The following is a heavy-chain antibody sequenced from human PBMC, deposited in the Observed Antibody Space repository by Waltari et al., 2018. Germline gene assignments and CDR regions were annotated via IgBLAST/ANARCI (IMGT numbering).Heavy chain of an antibody. V-gene: IGHV3-7*01. CDR1: GFTFSSYW. Sequence: EVQLVESGGGLVQPGGSLRLSCAASGFTFSSYWMSWVRQAPGKGVEWVANIKEGGSGKYYVDSVKGRFPISRDNAKNSLDLQMNSLRAEDTAVYYCASVDTAMVYYFDYWGQGTLVTVSS. J-gene: IGHJ4*02. CDR2: IKEGGSGK. D-gene: IGHD5-18*01. CDR3: ASVDTAMVYYFDY.